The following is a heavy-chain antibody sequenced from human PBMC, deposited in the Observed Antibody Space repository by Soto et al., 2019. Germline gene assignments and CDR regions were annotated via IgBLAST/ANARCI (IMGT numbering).Heavy chain of an antibody. V-gene: IGHV1-69*13. CDR2: IIPIFGTA. CDR3: ARDLPEIAAGPVKNGWFDP. CDR1: GGTFSSYA. J-gene: IGHJ5*02. Sequence: SVKVSCKASGGTFSSYAISWVRQAPGQGLEWMGGIIPIFGTANYAQKFQGRVTITADESTSTAYMELSSLRSEDTAVYYCARDLPEIAAGPVKNGWFDPWGQGTLVTVSS. D-gene: IGHD6-13*01.